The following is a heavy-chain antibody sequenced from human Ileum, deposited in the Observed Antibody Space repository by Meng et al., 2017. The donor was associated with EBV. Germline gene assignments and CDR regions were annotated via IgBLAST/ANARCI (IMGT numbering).Heavy chain of an antibody. V-gene: IGHV3-21*06. Sequence: EVQLVESGGGLVKPGGSLRLSCAASGFTFSSYSMNWVRQAPGKGLEWVSSISSSSSSIHYADSVKGRFTTSRDNAKNSLYLQMNSLRSQDTAVYYCARRASQGVDPWGQGTLVTVSS. CDR3: ARRASQGVDP. J-gene: IGHJ5*02. CDR1: GFTFSSYS. CDR2: ISSSSSSI.